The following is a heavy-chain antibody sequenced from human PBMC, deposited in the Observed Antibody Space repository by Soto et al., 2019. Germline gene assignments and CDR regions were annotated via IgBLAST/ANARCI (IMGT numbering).Heavy chain of an antibody. D-gene: IGHD1-26*01. V-gene: IGHV1-18*04. CDR2: ISAYNGNT. CDR3: ARRELPGLESAFDI. Sequence: SVKVSCKASRYTFASYGISWVRQAPGQGLEWMGWISAYNGNTNYAQKLQGRVTMTTDTSTSTAYMELRSLRSDDTAVYYCARRELPGLESAFDIWGQGTMVPV. J-gene: IGHJ3*02. CDR1: RYTFASYG.